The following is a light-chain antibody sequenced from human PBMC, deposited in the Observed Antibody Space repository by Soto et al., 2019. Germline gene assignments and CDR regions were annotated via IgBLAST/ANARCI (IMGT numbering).Light chain of an antibody. CDR1: QSISSW. CDR3: QQYNSYSLT. Sequence: DIEMTQSPSTLSASVGDRVTITCRASQSISSWLAWYQQKPGKAPKLLIYKASSLESGVPSRFSGSGSGTEFTLTISSLQPDDFATYYCQQYNSYSLTFGGGTKVEIK. J-gene: IGKJ4*01. V-gene: IGKV1-5*03. CDR2: KAS.